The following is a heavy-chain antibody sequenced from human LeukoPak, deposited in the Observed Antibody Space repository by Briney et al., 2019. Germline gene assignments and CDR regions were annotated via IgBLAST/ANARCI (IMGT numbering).Heavy chain of an antibody. CDR3: ARGGAPGFYFDD. V-gene: IGHV3-7*01. CDR1: GFTFSSYW. Sequence: GGSLRLSCAASGFTFSSYWMSWVRQAPGKGLEGVANIKQDGSEKYYVDSVKGRFTISRDNAKNSLYLQMNSLRAADTAVYFCARGGAPGFYFDDWGQGTLVTVSS. D-gene: IGHD3-10*01. J-gene: IGHJ4*02. CDR2: IKQDGSEK.